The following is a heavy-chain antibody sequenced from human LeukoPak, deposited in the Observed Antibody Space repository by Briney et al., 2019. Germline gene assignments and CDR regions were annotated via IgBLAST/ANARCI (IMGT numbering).Heavy chain of an antibody. CDR2: IKEDGSEK. CDR1: GFTFSSYA. D-gene: IGHD6-13*01. Sequence: GGSLRLSCAASGFTFSSYAMSWVRQAPGKGLEWVANIKEDGSEKNYADSVKGRFTISRDNAKNSLFLQMGSLRVEDTAVYYCARESTAGYNSSWYGFRNWGQGTLVSVSS. J-gene: IGHJ1*01. V-gene: IGHV3-7*01. CDR3: ARESTAGYNSSWYGFRN.